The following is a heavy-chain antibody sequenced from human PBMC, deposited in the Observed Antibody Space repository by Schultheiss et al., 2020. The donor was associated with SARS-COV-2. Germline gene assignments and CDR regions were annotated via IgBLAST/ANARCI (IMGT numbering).Heavy chain of an antibody. J-gene: IGHJ6*03. Sequence: SETLSLTCAVSGYSISSGYYWGWIRQPPGKGLEWIGSIYHSGSTYYNPSLKSRVTISVDTSKNQFSLKLSSVTAADTAVYYCARHVYSSAAGDYMDVWGKGTTITVSS. D-gene: IGHD6-19*01. CDR1: GYSISSGYY. CDR3: ARHVYSSAAGDYMDV. CDR2: IYHSGST. V-gene: IGHV4-38-2*01.